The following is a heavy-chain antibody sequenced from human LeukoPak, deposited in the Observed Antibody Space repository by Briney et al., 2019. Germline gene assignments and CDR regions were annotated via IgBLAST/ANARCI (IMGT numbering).Heavy chain of an antibody. D-gene: IGHD6-19*01. CDR1: GFTFRSYA. CDR2: ISGSGGST. V-gene: IGHV3-23*01. Sequence: GGSLRLSCAASGFTFRSYAMSWVRQAPGKGLEWVSAISGSGGSTCYADSGKGRFTISRDNSKNTLYLQMTSLRAEDTAVYYCANNSSDFDAFDIWGQGTMVTVSS. CDR3: ANNSSDFDAFDI. J-gene: IGHJ3*02.